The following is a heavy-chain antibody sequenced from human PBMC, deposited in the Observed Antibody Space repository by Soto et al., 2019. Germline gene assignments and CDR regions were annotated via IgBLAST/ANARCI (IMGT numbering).Heavy chain of an antibody. V-gene: IGHV4-30-2*01. CDR1: GGSISSGGYS. J-gene: IGHJ4*02. CDR2: IYHSGST. Sequence: QLQLQESGSGLVKPSQTLSLTCAVSGGSISSGGYSWSWIRQPPGKGLEWIGYIYHSGSTYYHPSLKSRVTTSVARSKNQFSLKLSSVTAADTAVYYCAAGGGLPRYYWGQGTLVTVSS. CDR3: AAGGGLPRYY. D-gene: IGHD5-12*01.